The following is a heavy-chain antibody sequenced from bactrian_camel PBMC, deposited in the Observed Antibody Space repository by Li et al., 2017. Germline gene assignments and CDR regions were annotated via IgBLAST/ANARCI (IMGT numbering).Heavy chain of an antibody. CDR2: IDRDGEQ. CDR3: ATDGGLVELVSCTSVDFEFGY. J-gene: IGHJ6*01. CDR1: GYTDSTYC. D-gene: IGHD7*01. Sequence: VQLVESGGGSVQAGGSLRLSCTASGYTDSTYCVGWFRQAPGAEREGVAVIDRDGEQKFADSVKGRFSISKDDAKNIIYLQMNSPKLEDTAMYYCATDGGLVELVSCTSVDFEFGYWGQGTQVTVS. V-gene: IGHV3S40*01.